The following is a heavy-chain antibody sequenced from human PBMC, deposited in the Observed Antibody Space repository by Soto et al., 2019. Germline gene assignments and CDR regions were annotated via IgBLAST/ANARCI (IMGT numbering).Heavy chain of an antibody. V-gene: IGHV1-69*13. Sequence: ASVKVSGKASGGTFSSYAISWVRQAPGQGLEWMGGIIPIFGTANYAQKFQGRVTITADESTSTAYMELSSLRSEDTAVYYCARAPYCTNGVCPGAFDIWGQGTMVTVSS. CDR3: ARAPYCTNGVCPGAFDI. D-gene: IGHD2-8*01. J-gene: IGHJ3*02. CDR2: IIPIFGTA. CDR1: GGTFSSYA.